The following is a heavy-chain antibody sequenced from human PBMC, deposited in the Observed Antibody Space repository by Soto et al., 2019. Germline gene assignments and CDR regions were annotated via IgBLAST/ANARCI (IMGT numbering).Heavy chain of an antibody. CDR3: ARDESLSGGSPLWYYCYMDV. D-gene: IGHD2-21*01. CDR2: IKQDGSEK. Sequence: GGSLRLSCAASGFTFSSNWMSWVRQAPGKGLEWVANIKQDGSEKYYVDSVKGRFTISRDNAKNSLYLQMNSLRAEDTAVYYCARDESLSGGSPLWYYCYMDVWGKGTTVTVSS. J-gene: IGHJ6*03. CDR1: GFTFSSNW. V-gene: IGHV3-7*01.